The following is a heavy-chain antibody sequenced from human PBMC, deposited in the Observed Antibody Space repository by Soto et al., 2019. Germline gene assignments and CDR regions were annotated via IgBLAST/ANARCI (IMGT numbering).Heavy chain of an antibody. V-gene: IGHV1-69*13. CDR3: ARGTMVRGVMYYYYYGMDV. D-gene: IGHD3-10*01. Sequence: ASVKVSCKASGGTFSSYAISWVRQAPGQGLEWMGGIIPIFGTANYAQKFQGRVTITADESTSTAYMELSSLRSDDTAVYYCARGTMVRGVMYYYYYGMDVWGQGTTVTVSS. J-gene: IGHJ6*02. CDR2: IIPIFGTA. CDR1: GGTFSSYA.